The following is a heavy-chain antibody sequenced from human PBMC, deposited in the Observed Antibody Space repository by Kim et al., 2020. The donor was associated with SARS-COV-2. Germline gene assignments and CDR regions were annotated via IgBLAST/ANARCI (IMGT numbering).Heavy chain of an antibody. J-gene: IGHJ5*02. Sequence: NASLRSRVPISVDTSKNQFSLKLSSVTAADAAVYDCARHGEQQLVQGFDPWGQGTLVTVSS. CDR3: ARHGEQQLVQGFDP. D-gene: IGHD6-13*01. V-gene: IGHV4-59*08.